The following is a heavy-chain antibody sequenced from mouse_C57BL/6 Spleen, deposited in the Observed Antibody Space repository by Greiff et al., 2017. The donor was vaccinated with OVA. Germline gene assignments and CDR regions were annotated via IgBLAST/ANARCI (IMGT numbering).Heavy chain of an antibody. CDR3: ARLITTALGYFDV. V-gene: IGHV1-4*01. CDR2: INPSSGYT. Sequence: QVQLQQSGAELARPGASVKMSCKASGYTFTSYTMHWVKQRPGQGLEWIGYINPSSGYTKYNQKFKDKATLTADKSSSTAYMQLSSLTSEDSAVYYCARLITTALGYFDVWGTGTTVTVSS. CDR1: GYTFTSYT. J-gene: IGHJ1*03. D-gene: IGHD1-2*01.